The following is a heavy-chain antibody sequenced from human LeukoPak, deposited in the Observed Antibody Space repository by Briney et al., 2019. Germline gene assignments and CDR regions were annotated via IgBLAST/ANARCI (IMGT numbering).Heavy chain of an antibody. D-gene: IGHD2-2*01. CDR1: GFTFSSYW. Sequence: GGSLRLSCAASGFTFSSYWMHWVRQAPGKGLVWVSRINSDGSSTSYADSVKGRFTISRDNAKNTLYLQMNSLRAEDTAVYYRAREGPYCSSTSCYYYYGMDVWGQGTTVTVSS. J-gene: IGHJ6*02. V-gene: IGHV3-74*01. CDR2: INSDGSST. CDR3: AREGPYCSSTSCYYYYGMDV.